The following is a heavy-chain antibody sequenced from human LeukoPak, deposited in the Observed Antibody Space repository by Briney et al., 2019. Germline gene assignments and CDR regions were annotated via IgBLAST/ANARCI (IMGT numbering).Heavy chain of an antibody. D-gene: IGHD6-19*01. CDR3: ATGSREQWLVLRG. V-gene: IGHV1-18*01. CDR1: GYTFTSYG. Sequence: GASVKVSCKTSGYTFTSYGISWVRQAPGQGLEWMGWISADNGKTNYAQKLQGRVTMTTDTSTTTAYMELRSLRSDDTAVYYCATGSREQWLVLRGWGQGTLVTVSS. CDR2: ISADNGKT. J-gene: IGHJ4*02.